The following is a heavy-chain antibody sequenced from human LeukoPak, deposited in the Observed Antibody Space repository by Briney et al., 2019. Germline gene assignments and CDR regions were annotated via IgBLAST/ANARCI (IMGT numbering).Heavy chain of an antibody. Sequence: SVKVSCKASGGTFSSYAISWVRQAPGQGLEWMGGIIPIFGTANYAQKLQGRVTITADKSTSTAYMELSSLRSEDTAVYYCARSVAAPNDAFDIWGQGTMVTVSS. V-gene: IGHV1-69*06. D-gene: IGHD4-23*01. J-gene: IGHJ3*02. CDR1: GGTFSSYA. CDR2: IIPIFGTA. CDR3: ARSVAAPNDAFDI.